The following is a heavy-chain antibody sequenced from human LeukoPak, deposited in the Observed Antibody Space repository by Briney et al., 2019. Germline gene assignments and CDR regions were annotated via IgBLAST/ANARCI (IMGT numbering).Heavy chain of an antibody. Sequence: GGSLRLSCAVSGFSVSSNYMSWVRQAPGKGVEWVSVIYSGGNTYYAASVKGRFNISIDNNKNTLYLQMNSLRADDTAVYYCARDVGFIVGATPGAFDIWGQGTMVTVSS. D-gene: IGHD1-26*01. J-gene: IGHJ3*02. CDR2: IYSGGNT. CDR3: ARDVGFIVGATPGAFDI. V-gene: IGHV3-66*01. CDR1: GFSVSSNY.